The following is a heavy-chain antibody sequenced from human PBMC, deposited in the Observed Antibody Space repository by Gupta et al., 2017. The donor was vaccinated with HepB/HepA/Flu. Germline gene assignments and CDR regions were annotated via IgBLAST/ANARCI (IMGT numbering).Heavy chain of an antibody. CDR1: GYTFTGYY. J-gene: IGHJ4*02. CDR2: INPNSGGT. V-gene: IGHV1-2*02. Sequence: QVQLVQSGAEVKKPGASVKVSCKASGYTFTGYYMHWVRQAPGQGLEWMGWINPNSGGTNYAQKFQGRVTMTRDTSISTAYMELSRLRSDDTAVYYCAREKQVGYCSSTICRSIYFDYWGQGTLVTVSS. CDR3: AREKQVGYCSSTICRSIYFDY. D-gene: IGHD2-2*01.